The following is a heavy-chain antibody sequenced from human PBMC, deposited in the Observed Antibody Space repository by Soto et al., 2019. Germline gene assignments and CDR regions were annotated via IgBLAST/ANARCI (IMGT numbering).Heavy chain of an antibody. D-gene: IGHD4-17*01. V-gene: IGHV1-18*01. Sequence: QVQLVQSGAEVKKPGASVKVSCKASGYTFTSYGLSWVRQAPGQGLEWMGWISAYNGNTNYAQKLQGSVTMTTDTSTSTAYMELRRLRSVDTAVYYCARDRAENGDYGYWGQGTLVTVSS. J-gene: IGHJ4*02. CDR1: GYTFTSYG. CDR2: ISAYNGNT. CDR3: ARDRAENGDYGY.